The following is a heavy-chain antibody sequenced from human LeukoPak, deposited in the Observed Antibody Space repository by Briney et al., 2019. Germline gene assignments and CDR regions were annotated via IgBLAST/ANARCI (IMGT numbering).Heavy chain of an antibody. CDR3: ARAGYSGSYRWFDP. D-gene: IGHD1-26*01. CDR1: GGTFSSYA. V-gene: IGHV1-69*04. Sequence: SVKVSCKASGGTFSSYAISWVRQAPGQGLEWMGRIIPILGIANYAQKFQGRVTITADKSTSTAYMELSSLRSEDTAVYYCARAGYSGSYRWFDPWGQGTLVTVSS. J-gene: IGHJ5*02. CDR2: IIPILGIA.